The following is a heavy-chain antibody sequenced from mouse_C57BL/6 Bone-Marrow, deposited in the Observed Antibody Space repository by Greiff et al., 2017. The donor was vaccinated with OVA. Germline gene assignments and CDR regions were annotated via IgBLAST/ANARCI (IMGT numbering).Heavy chain of an antibody. V-gene: IGHV14-4*01. CDR1: GFNIKDDY. CDR3: TTDYDPYWYFDV. Sequence: EVKVEESGAELVRPGASVKLSCTASGFNIKDDYMHWVKQGPEQGLEWIGWIDPENGDTEYASKFQGKATITADTSSNTAYLQLSSLTSEDTAVYYCTTDYDPYWYFDVWGTGTTVTVSS. CDR2: IDPENGDT. J-gene: IGHJ1*03. D-gene: IGHD2-4*01.